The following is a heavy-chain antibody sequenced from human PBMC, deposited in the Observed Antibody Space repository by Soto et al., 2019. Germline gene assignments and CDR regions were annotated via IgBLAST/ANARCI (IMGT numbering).Heavy chain of an antibody. CDR3: ARDGRAGNYGWFDP. Sequence: QVQLVQSGAEVKNSGASVKVSCKASGYTFTSYGFSWVRQAPGQGLEWMGWISASNGNTNYAQKFQGRVTITADESTSTAYMELSSLRSEDTAVYYCARDGRAGNYGWFDPWGQGTLVTVSS. V-gene: IGHV1-18*01. J-gene: IGHJ5*02. D-gene: IGHD1-7*01. CDR1: GYTFTSYG. CDR2: ISASNGNT.